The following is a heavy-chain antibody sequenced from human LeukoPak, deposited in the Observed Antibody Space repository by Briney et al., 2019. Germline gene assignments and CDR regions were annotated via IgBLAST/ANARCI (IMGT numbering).Heavy chain of an antibody. V-gene: IGHV4-59*01. CDR2: IYYSGST. CDR3: ARGRGIINWFDP. Sequence: SETLSLTCTVSGGSISSYYWSWIRKPPGKGLEWIGYIYYSGSTNYNPSLKSRVTISVDTSKNQFSLKLSSVTAADTAVYYCARGRGIINWFDPWGQGTLVTVSS. CDR1: GGSISSYY. D-gene: IGHD1-14*01. J-gene: IGHJ5*02.